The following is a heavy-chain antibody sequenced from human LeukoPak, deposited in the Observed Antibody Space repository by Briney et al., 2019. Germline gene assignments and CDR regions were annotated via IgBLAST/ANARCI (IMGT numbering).Heavy chain of an antibody. D-gene: IGHD6-19*01. CDR3: ARDVAGIAYYFDY. V-gene: IGHV3-48*03. J-gene: IGHJ4*02. Sequence: PGGSLRLSCATSGFTFSSYEMNWVRQAPGKGLEWVSYISSSGSTIYYADSVKGRFTISRDNAKNSLYLQMNSLRAEDTAVYYCARDVAGIAYYFDYWGQGTLVTVSS. CDR2: ISSSGSTI. CDR1: GFTFSSYE.